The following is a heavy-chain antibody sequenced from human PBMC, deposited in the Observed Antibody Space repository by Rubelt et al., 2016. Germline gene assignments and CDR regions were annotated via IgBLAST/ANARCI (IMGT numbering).Heavy chain of an antibody. J-gene: IGHJ4*02. CDR1: GGTFSSYA. D-gene: IGHD6-19*01. Sequence: QVQLVQSGAEVKKPGSSVKVSCKASGGTFSSYAISWVRQAPGQGLEWMGRLIPILGIANYAQKFQGRVTVTAEKSTGKAYMGLSSLRSDDTAMYDGARDKVAGAIDFWGQGTLVTVSS. CDR2: LIPILGIA. V-gene: IGHV1-69*04. CDR3: ARDKVAGAIDF.